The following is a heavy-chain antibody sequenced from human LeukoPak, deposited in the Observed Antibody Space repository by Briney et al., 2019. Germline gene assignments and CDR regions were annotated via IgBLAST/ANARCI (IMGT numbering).Heavy chain of an antibody. J-gene: IGHJ4*02. D-gene: IGHD3-22*01. CDR3: ARRNPYDSSGYYFDY. CDR1: GYRFTSYW. V-gene: IGHV5-51*01. Sequence: GESLKISCKGSGYRFTSYWIGWVRQMPGKGLEWMGIIYPGDSDTRYSPSFQGQVTISADKSISTAYLQWSSLKASDTAMYYCARRNPYDSSGYYFDYWGQGTLVTVSS. CDR2: IYPGDSDT.